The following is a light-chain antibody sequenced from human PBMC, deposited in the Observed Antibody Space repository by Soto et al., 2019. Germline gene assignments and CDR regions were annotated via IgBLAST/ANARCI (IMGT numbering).Light chain of an antibody. J-gene: IGLJ3*02. CDR1: SSNIGSNY. CDR2: RNN. CDR3: AAWDASLSGWV. Sequence: QSVLTQPPSASGTPGQRVTISCSGSSSNIGSNYVYWYQQLPGTAPKLLIYRNNQRPSGVPDRFSGSKSGTSASLAISGLRSEDEADYYCAAWDASLSGWVFGGGTKLTV. V-gene: IGLV1-47*01.